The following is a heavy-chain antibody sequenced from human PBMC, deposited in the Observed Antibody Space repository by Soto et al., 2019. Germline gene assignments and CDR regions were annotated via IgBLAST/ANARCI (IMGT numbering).Heavy chain of an antibody. V-gene: IGHV4-61*03. CDR2: IYDSGST. CDR3: GRTRRSGWSPTDFDY. CDR1: GGSISSGGYS. D-gene: IGHD6-19*01. Sequence: SETLSLTCAVSGGSISSGGYSWSWIRQPPGKGLEWIGYIYDSGSTNYNPSLNSRVTISVDTSKSHFSLKLSSVTAADTAVYFCGRTRRSGWSPTDFDYWGQGVLVTVSS. J-gene: IGHJ4*02.